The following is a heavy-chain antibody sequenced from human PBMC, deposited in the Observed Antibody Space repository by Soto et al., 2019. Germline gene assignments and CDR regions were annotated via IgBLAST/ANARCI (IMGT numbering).Heavy chain of an antibody. V-gene: IGHV1-18*01. CDR2: ISAYNGNT. CDR3: ARVQDFYDSSGYFYYYYGMDV. Sequence: ASVKVSCKASGYTFTSYGISWVRQAPGQGLEWMGWISAYNGNTNYAQKLQGRVTMTTDTSTSTAYMELRSLRSDDTAVYYCARVQDFYDSSGYFYYYYGMDVWGQGTTVTVSS. D-gene: IGHD3-22*01. CDR1: GYTFTSYG. J-gene: IGHJ6*02.